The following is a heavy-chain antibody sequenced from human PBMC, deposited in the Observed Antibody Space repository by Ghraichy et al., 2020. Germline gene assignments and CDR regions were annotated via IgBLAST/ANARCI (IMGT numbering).Heavy chain of an antibody. J-gene: IGHJ3*02. CDR3: ARSNYYYDSSGYLAFDI. V-gene: IGHV3-48*02. CDR1: GFTFSSYS. CDR2: ISSSSSTI. D-gene: IGHD3-22*01. Sequence: GESLNISCAASGFTFSSYSMNWVRQAPGKGLEWVSYISSSSSTIYYADSVKGRFTISRDNAKNSLYLQMNSLRDEDTAVYYCARSNYYYDSSGYLAFDIWGQGTMVTVSS.